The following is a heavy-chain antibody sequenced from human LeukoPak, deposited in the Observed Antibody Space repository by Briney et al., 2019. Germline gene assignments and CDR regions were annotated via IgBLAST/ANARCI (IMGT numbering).Heavy chain of an antibody. CDR3: ARRTGSWYDY. D-gene: IGHD6-13*01. CDR2: IYPGDSDT. CDR1: GYSFTSYW. V-gene: IGHV5-51*01. J-gene: IGHJ4*02. Sequence: GESLKISCKSFGYSFTSYWIGWVRQMSGKGLEWMGIIYPGDSDTRYSPSFQGQVTISADKSINTAYLQWSSLKASDTAMYNCARRTGSWYDYWGQGTLVTVSS.